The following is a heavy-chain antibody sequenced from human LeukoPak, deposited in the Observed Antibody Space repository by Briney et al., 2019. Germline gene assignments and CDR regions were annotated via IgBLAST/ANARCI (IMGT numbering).Heavy chain of an antibody. CDR2: INPNSGGT. J-gene: IGHJ4*02. V-gene: IGHV1-2*02. CDR3: ARDYYDSSGYYQYFDY. Sequence: ASVKVSCKASGYTSTGYYMHWVRQAPGQGLEWMGWINPNSGGTNYAQKFQGRVTMTRDTSISTAYMELSRLRSDDTAVYYCARDYYDSSGYYQYFDYWGQGTLVTVSS. CDR1: GYTSTGYY. D-gene: IGHD3-22*01.